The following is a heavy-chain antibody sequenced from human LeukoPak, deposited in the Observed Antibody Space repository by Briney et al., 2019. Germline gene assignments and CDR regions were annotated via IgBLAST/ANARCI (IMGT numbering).Heavy chain of an antibody. CDR3: ARAPSGYYFDY. J-gene: IGHJ4*02. D-gene: IGHD6-19*01. CDR1: GGSFSGYY. CDR2: IYYSGST. Sequence: SETLSLTCAVYGGSFSGYYWSWIRQPPGKGLEWIGYIYYSGSTNYNPSLKSRVTISVDTSKNQFSLKLSSVTAADTAVYYCARAPSGYYFDYWGQGTLVTVSS. V-gene: IGHV4-59*01.